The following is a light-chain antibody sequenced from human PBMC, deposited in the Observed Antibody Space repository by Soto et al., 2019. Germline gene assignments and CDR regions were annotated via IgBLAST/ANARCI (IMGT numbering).Light chain of an antibody. CDR2: EVS. J-gene: IGLJ2*01. CDR1: SSDVGGYDY. V-gene: IGLV2-14*01. CDR3: SSFTGTSALIL. Sequence: QSAVTQPASVSGSPGQSITISCTGTSSDVGGYDYGSWYHQYPGKAPRLIIYEVSNRPSGVSNRFSGSKSGNTASLTISGLRAEDEGDYFCSSFTGTSALILFGGGTKLTVL.